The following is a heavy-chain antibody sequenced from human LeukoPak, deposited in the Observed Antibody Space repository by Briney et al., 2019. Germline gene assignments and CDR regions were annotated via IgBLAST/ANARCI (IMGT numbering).Heavy chain of an antibody. J-gene: IGHJ4*02. CDR2: IKSKTDAGTT. CDR1: GFTFSNAW. D-gene: IGHD3-22*01. CDR3: TTDQYYYDSIGYYYFDY. V-gene: IGHV3-15*01. Sequence: GGSMRLSCAASGFTFSNAWMSWVRQAPGKGLEWVGRIKSKTDAGTTDYAAPVKGRFTISRDDSKNTLYLQMNSLKTEDTAVYYCTTDQYYYDSIGYYYFDYWGQGTLLTVSS.